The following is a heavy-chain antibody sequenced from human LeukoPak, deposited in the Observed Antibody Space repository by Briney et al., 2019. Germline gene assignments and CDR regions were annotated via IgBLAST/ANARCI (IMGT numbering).Heavy chain of an antibody. J-gene: IGHJ3*01. CDR3: AKLYSGTCL. CDR2: ISGSSGHT. Sequence: GGSLRLSCAASGLTFSSYAMSWVRQAPGKGLEWVSAISGSSGHTYYADSVKGRFTISRDNSKNTLDLQMNSLRAEDTAVYYCAKLYSGTCLWGQGTMVTVSS. V-gene: IGHV3-23*01. CDR1: GLTFSSYA. D-gene: IGHD6-13*01.